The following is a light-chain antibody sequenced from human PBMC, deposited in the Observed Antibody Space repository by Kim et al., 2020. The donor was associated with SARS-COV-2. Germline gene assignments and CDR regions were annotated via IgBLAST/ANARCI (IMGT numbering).Light chain of an antibody. CDR1: SLRSYY. CDR2: DKA. Sequence: SSELTQDPAVSVALGQTVRITCQGDSLRSYYANWYQQKPGQAPVLVIYDKANRPSGIPDRFSGSSSGNTASLTITGAQAEDEADYYCNSRDSTNSHVVFG. J-gene: IGLJ2*01. V-gene: IGLV3-19*01. CDR3: NSRDSTNSHVV.